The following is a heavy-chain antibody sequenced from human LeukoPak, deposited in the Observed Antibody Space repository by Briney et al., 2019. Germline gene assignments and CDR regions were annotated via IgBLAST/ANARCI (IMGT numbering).Heavy chain of an antibody. J-gene: IGHJ5*02. CDR2: ISAYNGNT. V-gene: IGHV1-18*01. CDR3: ARDGGYCSSTSCYANWFDP. D-gene: IGHD2-2*01. CDR1: GYTFTSYG. Sequence: ASVKVSCKASGYTFTSYGISWVRQAPGQGLEWMGWISAYNGNTNYAQKLQGRITMTTDTSTTTAYMELRSLRSDDTAVYYCARDGGYCSSTSCYANWFDPWGQGTLVTLSS.